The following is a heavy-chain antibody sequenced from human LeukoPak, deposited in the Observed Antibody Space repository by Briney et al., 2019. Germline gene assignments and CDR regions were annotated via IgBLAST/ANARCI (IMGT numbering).Heavy chain of an antibody. CDR3: ASGAAAGTIMLDY. V-gene: IGHV1-69*13. J-gene: IGHJ4*02. CDR1: GGTFSSYA. D-gene: IGHD6-13*01. CDR2: IIPIFGTA. Sequence: GASVKVSCKASGGTFSSYAISWVRQAPGQGLEWMGGIIPIFGTANYAQKFQGRVTITADESTSTAYIELSSLRSEDTAVYYCASGAAAGTIMLDYWGQGTLVTVSA.